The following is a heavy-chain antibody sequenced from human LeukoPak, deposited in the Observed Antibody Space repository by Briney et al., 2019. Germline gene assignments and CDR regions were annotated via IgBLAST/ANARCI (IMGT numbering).Heavy chain of an antibody. D-gene: IGHD5-12*01. CDR1: GFTFSSYA. CDR3: ARGGDIVATDGILGYYYMDV. CDR2: INWNGGST. V-gene: IGHV3-20*04. Sequence: GGSLRLSCAASGFTFSSYAMSWVRQAPGKGLEWVSGINWNGGSTGYADSVKGRFTISRDNAKNSLYLQMNSLRAEDTALYYCARGGDIVATDGILGYYYMDVWGKGTTVTVSS. J-gene: IGHJ6*03.